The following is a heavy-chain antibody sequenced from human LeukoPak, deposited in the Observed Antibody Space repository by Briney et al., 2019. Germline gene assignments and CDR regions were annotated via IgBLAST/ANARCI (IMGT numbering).Heavy chain of an antibody. D-gene: IGHD3-9*01. V-gene: IGHV3-21*04. Sequence: GGSLRLSCAASGFTFSSYSMNWVRQAPGKGLEWVSSISSSSSYIYYADSVKGRFTISRDNSKNTLYLQMNSLRAEDTAVYYCAKDRAYYDILTGYYCDYWGQGTLVTVSS. CDR1: GFTFSSYS. J-gene: IGHJ4*02. CDR3: AKDRAYYDILTGYYCDY. CDR2: ISSSSSYI.